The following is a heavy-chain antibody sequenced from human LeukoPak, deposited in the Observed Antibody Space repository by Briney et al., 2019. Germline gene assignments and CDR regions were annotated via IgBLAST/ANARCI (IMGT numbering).Heavy chain of an antibody. D-gene: IGHD3-22*01. J-gene: IGHJ5*02. Sequence: GGSLRLSCAASGFTFSRYWMHWVRQAPGKGLEWVSYSDTEGSMTSYADSVKGRFTISRDNAKNTLYLEMHSLRVEDTAIYYCAREGSYLNSGGSYYLHWLDPWGQGTLVTVSS. CDR2: SDTEGSMT. CDR3: AREGSYLNSGGSYYLHWLDP. V-gene: IGHV3-74*01. CDR1: GFTFSRYW.